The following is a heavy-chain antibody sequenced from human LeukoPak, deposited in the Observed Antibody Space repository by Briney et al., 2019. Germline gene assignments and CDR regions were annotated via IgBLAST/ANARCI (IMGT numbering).Heavy chain of an antibody. CDR2: ISGSGGST. D-gene: IGHD1-26*01. V-gene: IGHV3-23*01. Sequence: GESLKISCAASGFTFSSYAMSWVRQAPGKGLEWVSAISGSGGSTYYADSVKGRFTISRDNSKNTLYLQMNSLRAEDTAVYYCAKDSGSYWVDYWGQGTLATVSS. CDR3: AKDSGSYWVDY. J-gene: IGHJ4*02. CDR1: GFTFSSYA.